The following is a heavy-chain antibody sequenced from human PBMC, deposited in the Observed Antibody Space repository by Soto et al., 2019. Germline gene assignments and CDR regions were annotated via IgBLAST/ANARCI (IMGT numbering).Heavy chain of an antibody. V-gene: IGHV3-33*01. J-gene: IGHJ4*02. CDR3: ARDRDSGYFDTQGFDY. CDR2: IWYDGSNK. D-gene: IGHD5-12*01. CDR1: GFTFSSYG. Sequence: ESGGGVVQPGRSLRLSCAASGFTFSSYGMHWVRQAPGKGLEWVAVIWYDGSNKYYADSVKGRFTISRDNSKNTLYLQMNSLRAEDTAVYYCARDRDSGYFDTQGFDYWGQGTLVTVSS.